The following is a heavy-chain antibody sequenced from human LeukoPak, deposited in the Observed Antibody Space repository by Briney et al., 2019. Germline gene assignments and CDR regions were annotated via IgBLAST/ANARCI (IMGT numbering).Heavy chain of an antibody. Sequence: GGSLRLSCAASGFTVSSNYMSWVRQAPGKGLEWVSVIYSGGSTYYADSVKGRFTISRDNSKNTLYLQMNSLRAEDTAVYYCARIRPRTAADYWGQGTLVTVSS. V-gene: IGHV3-53*01. D-gene: IGHD6-13*01. J-gene: IGHJ4*02. CDR2: IYSGGST. CDR3: ARIRPRTAADY. CDR1: GFTVSSNY.